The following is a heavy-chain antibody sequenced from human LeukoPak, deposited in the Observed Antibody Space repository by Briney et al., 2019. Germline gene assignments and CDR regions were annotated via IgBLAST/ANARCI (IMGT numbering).Heavy chain of an antibody. CDR1: GFTFSSYS. J-gene: IGHJ5*02. CDR2: LSTSSSYI. D-gene: IGHD3-10*01. V-gene: IGHV3-21*01. Sequence: PGGSLSLFRAPSGFTFSSYSMNWARQAPGKGLEWVSSLSTSSSYIYYADSVKGRFTISRDNAKNSLYLQMNSLRAEDTAVYYCARTTYSREVGGSEFDPWGQGTLVTVSS. CDR3: ARTTYSREVGGSEFDP.